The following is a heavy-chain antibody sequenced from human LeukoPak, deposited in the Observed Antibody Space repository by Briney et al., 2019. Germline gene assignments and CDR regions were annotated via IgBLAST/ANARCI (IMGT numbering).Heavy chain of an antibody. Sequence: PGGSLRLSCAASGFSFSNYAMTWVSQAPGKGLVWVSAISGSGGSTYYADSVKGRFIISRDNSKDTLYLQMNSLRAEDTAVYYCARCSSGWYAYYWGQGTLVAVSS. CDR2: ISGSGGST. CDR1: GFSFSNYA. J-gene: IGHJ4*02. CDR3: ARCSSGWYAYY. D-gene: IGHD6-13*01. V-gene: IGHV3-23*01.